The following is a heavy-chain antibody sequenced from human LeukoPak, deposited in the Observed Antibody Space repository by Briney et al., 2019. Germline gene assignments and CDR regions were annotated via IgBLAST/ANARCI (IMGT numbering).Heavy chain of an antibody. CDR1: GGSFSGYY. V-gene: IGHV3-21*01. Sequence: ETLSLTCAVYGGSFSGYYWSWIRQPPGKGLEWVSSISSSSSYIYYADSVKGRFTISRDNAKNSLYLQMNSLRAEDTAVYYCARGRFGIAVAGSDYWGQGTLVTVSS. CDR3: ARGRFGIAVAGSDY. D-gene: IGHD6-19*01. CDR2: ISSSSSYI. J-gene: IGHJ4*02.